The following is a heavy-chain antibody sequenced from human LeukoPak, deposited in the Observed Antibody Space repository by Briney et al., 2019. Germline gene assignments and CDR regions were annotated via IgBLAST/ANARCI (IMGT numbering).Heavy chain of an antibody. V-gene: IGHV3-30*18. CDR3: AKDLEIPTY. Sequence: GGSLRLSCAASGFTFSSYWMHWVRQAPGKGLEWVAVISYDGSNKYYADSVKGRFTISRDNSKNTLYLQMNSLRAEDTAVYYCAKDLEIPTYWGQGTLVTVSS. CDR1: GFTFSSYW. J-gene: IGHJ4*02. CDR2: ISYDGSNK. D-gene: IGHD5-24*01.